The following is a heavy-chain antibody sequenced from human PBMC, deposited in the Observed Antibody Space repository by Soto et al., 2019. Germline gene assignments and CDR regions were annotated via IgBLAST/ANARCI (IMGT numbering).Heavy chain of an antibody. CDR1: GYTFTTYD. V-gene: IGHV1-18*01. CDR2: ISAYNGNT. CDR3: ARSRTIAAAGLGFDY. D-gene: IGHD6-13*01. J-gene: IGHJ4*02. Sequence: ASVKVSCKASGYTFTTYDISWVRQAPGQGLEWMGWISAYNGNTNYAQRLQGRVTMTTDTSTSTAYMELRSLRSDDTAVYYCARSRTIAAAGLGFDYWAQGTLVTVSS.